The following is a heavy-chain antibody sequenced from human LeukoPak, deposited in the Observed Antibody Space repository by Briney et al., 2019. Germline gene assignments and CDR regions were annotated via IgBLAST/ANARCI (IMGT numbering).Heavy chain of an antibody. D-gene: IGHD3-22*01. V-gene: IGHV1-2*06. CDR1: GYTFTGYY. Sequence: ASVKVSCKASGYTFTGYYMHWVRQAPGQGLEWMGRINPNSAGTNYAQKFQGRVTMTRETSISTAYMELRRLRSDDTAVYYCAREVMDYYDSSGYYSNDYWGQGTLVTVSS. CDR2: INPNSAGT. CDR3: AREVMDYYDSSGYYSNDY. J-gene: IGHJ4*02.